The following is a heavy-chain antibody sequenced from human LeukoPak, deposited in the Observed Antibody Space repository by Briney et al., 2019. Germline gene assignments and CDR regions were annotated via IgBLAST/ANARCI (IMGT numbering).Heavy chain of an antibody. D-gene: IGHD3-9*01. CDR2: ITPILGIA. V-gene: IGHV1-69*04. J-gene: IGHJ4*02. Sequence: SVKVSCKASGGTFSSYAISWVRQAPGQGLEWMGRITPILGIANYAQKFQGRVTITADKSTSTAYMELSSLRSEDTAVYYCARDLGHYDILTGYYAGGPVDYWGQGTLVTVSS. CDR1: GGTFSSYA. CDR3: ARDLGHYDILTGYYAGGPVDY.